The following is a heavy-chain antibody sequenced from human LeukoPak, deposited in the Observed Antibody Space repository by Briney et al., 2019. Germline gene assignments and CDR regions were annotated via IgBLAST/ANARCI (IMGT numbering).Heavy chain of an antibody. CDR2: IYYRGST. CDR3: ARGGDYGDLRYFDY. Sequence: LRLSCAISGFTFSACELTWIRQPPGKGLEWIGYIYYRGSTNYNPSLKSRVTFSVDTSKNQFSLKLNSMAAADTAVYYCARGGDYGDLRYFDYWGQGTLVTVSS. D-gene: IGHD4-17*01. J-gene: IGHJ4*02. CDR1: GFTFSACE. V-gene: IGHV4-59*01.